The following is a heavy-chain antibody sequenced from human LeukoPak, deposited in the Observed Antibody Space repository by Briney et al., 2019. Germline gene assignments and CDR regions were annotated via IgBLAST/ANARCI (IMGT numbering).Heavy chain of an antibody. Sequence: GASVKVSCKASGYTFTGYYMHWVRQAPGQGLEWMGWINPNSGGTNYAQKFQGRVTMTTDTSTSTAYMELRSLRSDDTAVYYCARLGASLGYCSGSSCYDDYWGQGTLVTVSS. J-gene: IGHJ4*02. CDR2: INPNSGGT. V-gene: IGHV1-2*02. CDR3: ARLGASLGYCSGSSCYDDY. CDR1: GYTFTGYY. D-gene: IGHD2-15*01.